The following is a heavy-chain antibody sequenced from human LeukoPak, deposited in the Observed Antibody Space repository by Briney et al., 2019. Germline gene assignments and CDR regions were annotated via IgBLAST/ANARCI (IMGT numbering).Heavy chain of an antibody. CDR3: AKVGGGNELRNEHNWFDP. D-gene: IGHD3-16*01. CDR1: GFAFSNYA. CDR2: VSDSGVST. V-gene: IGHV3-23*01. Sequence: GGSLRLSCAASGFAFSNYAMSWVRQAPGKGLEWVSVVSDSGVSTYYADSVKGRFTISRDNSKNTLYLQMNSLRAEDTAVYYCAKVGGGNELRNEHNWFDPWGQGTLVTVSS. J-gene: IGHJ5*02.